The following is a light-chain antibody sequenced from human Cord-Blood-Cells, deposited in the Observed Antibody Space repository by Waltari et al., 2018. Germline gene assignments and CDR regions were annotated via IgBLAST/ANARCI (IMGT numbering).Light chain of an antibody. CDR3: QQSYSTPYS. CDR2: ATS. Sequence: DIPMTPAPSSLSASVGARVTITCQASQIISSYLNWYQQKPGKAPKPLIYATSSLQSGVPSRFSGSGSGTDFTLTISSLQPEDFATYYCQQSYSTPYSFGQVTKLEIK. J-gene: IGKJ2*03. V-gene: IGKV1-39*01. CDR1: QIISSY.